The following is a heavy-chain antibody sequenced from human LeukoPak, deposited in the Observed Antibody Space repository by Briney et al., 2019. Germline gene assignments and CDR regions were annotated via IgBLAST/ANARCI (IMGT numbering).Heavy chain of an antibody. CDR3: ARHTALWTFDI. D-gene: IGHD2-21*02. CDR2: FDINGII. Sequence: PSETLSLTCTVSGGSISTYYWSWIRQPAGKGLEWIGRFDINGIIHYNPSLRSRVTLSVDTSKNQFSLKLGSVTAADTAVYYCARHTALWTFDIWGQGTMVTVSS. V-gene: IGHV4-4*07. CDR1: GGSISTYY. J-gene: IGHJ3*02.